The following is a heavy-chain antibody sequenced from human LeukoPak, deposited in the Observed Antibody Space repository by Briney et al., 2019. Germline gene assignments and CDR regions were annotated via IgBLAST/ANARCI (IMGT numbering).Heavy chain of an antibody. D-gene: IGHD6-19*01. CDR2: IKQDGSEK. CDR1: GFTYSFYW. V-gene: IGHV3-7*01. CDR3: ARDRGYSSGWTSDLYDY. J-gene: IGHJ4*02. Sequence: GGSLRLSCAASGFTYSFYWMSWVRQAPGKGLEWVGNIKQDGSEKYYVDSVKGRFTISRDNAKNSLYLQMNSLRAEDTAVYYCARDRGYSSGWTSDLYDYWGQGTLVTVSS.